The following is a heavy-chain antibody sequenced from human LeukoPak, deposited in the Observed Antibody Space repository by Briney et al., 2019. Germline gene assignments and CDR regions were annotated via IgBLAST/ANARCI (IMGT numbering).Heavy chain of an antibody. D-gene: IGHD4-17*01. CDR2: IWYDGSKK. Sequence: GGTLRLSCAASGFTFSSNGMHWVRQAPGKGLEWVAVIWYDGSKKYYADSVKGRFTISRDNSKNTLDLQMNSLRAEDTAVYYCAKEGHYGDEGYFDYWGQGTLVTVSS. CDR3: AKEGHYGDEGYFDY. CDR1: GFTFSSNG. V-gene: IGHV3-33*06. J-gene: IGHJ4*02.